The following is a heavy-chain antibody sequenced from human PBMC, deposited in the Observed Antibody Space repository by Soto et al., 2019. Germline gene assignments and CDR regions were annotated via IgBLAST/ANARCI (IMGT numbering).Heavy chain of an antibody. J-gene: IGHJ6*02. D-gene: IGHD3-3*01. CDR2: ISGSGGST. V-gene: IGHV3-23*01. CDR3: AKAGYDFWSGPYYYYGMDV. CDR1: GFTFSSYA. Sequence: GGSLRLSCAASGFTFSSYAMSWVRQAPGKGLEWVSAISGSGGSTYYADSVKGRFTISRDNSKNTLYLQMNSLRAEDTAVYYCAKAGYDFWSGPYYYYGMDVWGQGTTVTVSS.